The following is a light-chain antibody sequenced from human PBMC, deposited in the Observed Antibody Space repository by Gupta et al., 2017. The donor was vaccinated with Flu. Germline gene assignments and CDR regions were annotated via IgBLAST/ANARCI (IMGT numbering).Light chain of an antibody. CDR1: QSVSSN. J-gene: IGKJ4*01. Sequence: EIVMTQSPATLSVSPGARATLSCRASQSVSSNLAWYQQTPGQAPRLLIYATSTRATGIPARFSGGGSGTEFTLTISSLQSEDFAFYYCLQDTNWPITFGGGTMLEIK. CDR2: ATS. V-gene: IGKV3-15*01. CDR3: LQDTNWPIT.